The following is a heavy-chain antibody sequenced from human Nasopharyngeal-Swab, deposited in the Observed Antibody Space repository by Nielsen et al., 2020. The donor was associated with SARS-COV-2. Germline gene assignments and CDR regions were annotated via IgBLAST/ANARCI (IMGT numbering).Heavy chain of an antibody. CDR3: ARDDGQLGDS. CDR1: GFTFSSYA. J-gene: IGHJ4*02. V-gene: IGHV3-23*01. D-gene: IGHD6-6*01. Sequence: GGSLRLSCAASGFTFSSYAMSWVRQAPGKGLEWVSAISSSGGSTYYADSVKGRFTISRDNSKNTLDLQMNSLRPEDTAVYYCARDDGQLGDSWGQGTLVTVSS. CDR2: ISSSGGST.